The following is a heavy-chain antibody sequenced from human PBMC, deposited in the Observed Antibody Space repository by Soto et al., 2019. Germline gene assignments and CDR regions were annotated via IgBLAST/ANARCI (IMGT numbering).Heavy chain of an antibody. Sequence: SVKVSCKASGFTFTSSAMQWVRQARGQRLEWIGWIVVGSGNTNYAQKFQERVTITRDMSTSTAYMELSSLRSEDTAVYYCARQKYYNIMTGYYFEYWGQGALVTVSS. CDR2: IVVGSGNT. CDR3: ARQKYYNIMTGYYFEY. CDR1: GFTFTSSA. J-gene: IGHJ4*02. D-gene: IGHD3-9*01. V-gene: IGHV1-58*02.